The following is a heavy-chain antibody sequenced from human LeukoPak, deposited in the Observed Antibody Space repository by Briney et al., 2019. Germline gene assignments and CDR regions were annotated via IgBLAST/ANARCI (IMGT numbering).Heavy chain of an antibody. J-gene: IGHJ4*02. CDR2: ISSNRGST. D-gene: IGHD3-9*01. V-gene: IGHV3-64*01. CDR3: ARDRESYYDILTGQIGTAYFDY. CDR1: GFTFSSYA. Sequence: SGGSLRLSCAASGFTFSSYAMHWVRQAPGKGLEYVSAISSNRGSTYYANSVKGRFTISRDNSKNTLYLQMGSLRAEDMAVYYCARDRESYYDILTGQIGTAYFDYWGQGTLVTVSS.